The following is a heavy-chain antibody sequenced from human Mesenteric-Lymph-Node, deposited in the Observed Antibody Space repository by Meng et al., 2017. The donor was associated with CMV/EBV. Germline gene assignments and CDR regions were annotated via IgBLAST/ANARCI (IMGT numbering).Heavy chain of an antibody. CDR2: IWYDGINK. D-gene: IGHD1-26*01. J-gene: IGHJ4*02. V-gene: IGHV3-33*06. CDR1: GFTFSSYS. Sequence: GESLKISCAASGFTFSSYSMNWVRQAPGKGLEWVAVIWYDGINKYFADSVKGRFTLSRDNSKNTVYLQMNSLRAEDTAVYYCAKDSGTWTFDYWSQGTLVTVSS. CDR3: AKDSGTWTFDY.